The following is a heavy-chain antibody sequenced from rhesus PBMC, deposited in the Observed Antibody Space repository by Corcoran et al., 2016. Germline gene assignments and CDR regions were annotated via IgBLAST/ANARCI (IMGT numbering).Heavy chain of an antibody. D-gene: IGHD6-25*01. Sequence: QVQLQESGPAVVKPSETLSLTCAVSGGSISSSNWWSWIRQSPGKGLDWFGGIYGSASTPEYNPSLRVRVTLPKDPPKNQFSLNLSSVTAADTAVYYCARDRGIAAAGTGGYFDYWGQGVLVTVSS. CDR2: IYGSASTP. CDR3: ARDRGIAAAGTGGYFDY. CDR1: GGSISSSNW. V-gene: IGHV4-93*01. J-gene: IGHJ4*01.